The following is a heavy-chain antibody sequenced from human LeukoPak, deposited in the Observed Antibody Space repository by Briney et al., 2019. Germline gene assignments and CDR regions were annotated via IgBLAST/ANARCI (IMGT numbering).Heavy chain of an antibody. CDR1: GFTFDDYA. CDR2: ISWNSGSI. CDR3: ARDYDFWSGYPSFDY. J-gene: IGHJ4*02. V-gene: IGHV3-9*01. D-gene: IGHD3-3*01. Sequence: GGSLRLSCAASGFTFDDYAMHWVRQAPGKGLEWVSGISWNSGSIGYADSVKGRFTISRDNAKNSLYLQMNSLRAEDTALYYCARDYDFWSGYPSFDYWGQGTLVTVSS.